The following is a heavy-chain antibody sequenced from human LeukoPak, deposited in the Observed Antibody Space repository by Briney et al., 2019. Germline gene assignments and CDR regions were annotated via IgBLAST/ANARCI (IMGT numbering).Heavy chain of an antibody. V-gene: IGHV3-30*03. CDR3: ARDSSTVTTWFDY. J-gene: IGHJ4*02. CDR1: GFTFSSYG. D-gene: IGHD4-17*01. Sequence: GGSLRLSCAASGFTFSSYGMHWVRQAPRKGLEWVAVISYDGSKKYYADTVKGRLTISRDNSKNTLYLQINSLGAEDTAVYYCARDSSTVTTWFDYWGQGSLVTVSS. CDR2: ISYDGSKK.